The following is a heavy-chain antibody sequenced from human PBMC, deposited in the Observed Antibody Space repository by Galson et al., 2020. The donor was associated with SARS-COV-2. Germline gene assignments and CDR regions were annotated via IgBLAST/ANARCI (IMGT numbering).Heavy chain of an antibody. J-gene: IGHJ2*01. V-gene: IGHV3-23*01. CDR2: ISGSGGST. D-gene: IGHD4-17*01. CDR1: GFTFSSYA. CDR3: AKDPTTVTILDWYFYL. Sequence: GGSLRLSCAASGFTFSSYAMSWVRQAPGKGLEWVSAISGSGGSTYYADSVKGRFTISRDNSKNTLYLQMNSLRAEDTAVYYCAKDPTTVTILDWYFYLWGRGTLVTVSS.